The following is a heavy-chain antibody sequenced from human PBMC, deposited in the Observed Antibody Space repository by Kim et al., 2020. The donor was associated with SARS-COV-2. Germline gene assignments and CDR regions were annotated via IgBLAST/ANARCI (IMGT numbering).Heavy chain of an antibody. CDR1: GFTFRTFA. Sequence: GGSLRLSCGASGFTFRTFAMSWVRQAPGGGPEWVAAITGGGNTFYIDSVLGRFTISRNNYRNILYLQMNRLSAVDTAIYYCAKEVVETCIGGDWRAVGLVAWGQGTLVTVAS. D-gene: IGHD2-21*02. J-gene: IGHJ3*01. CDR2: ITGGGNT. CDR3: AKEVVETCIGGDWRAVGLVA. V-gene: IGHV3-23*01.